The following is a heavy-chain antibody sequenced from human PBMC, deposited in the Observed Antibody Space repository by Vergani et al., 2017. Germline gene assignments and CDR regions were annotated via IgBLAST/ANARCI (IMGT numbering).Heavy chain of an antibody. V-gene: IGHV3-30*18. CDR2: ISNDGSKK. D-gene: IGHD3-10*01. CDR3: AKAGSVTSGSLQYNFYMDV. Sequence: QVQLAESGGGRVQPGRSLRLSCAASGCSFSSHAIHWFRQAPGKGLEWVAVISNDGSKKYYADSVKGRFTISRDNSKNTLDLQMNSLRTQDTAVYYCAKAGSVTSGSLQYNFYMDVWGKGTMVTVS. CDR1: GCSFSSHA. J-gene: IGHJ6*03.